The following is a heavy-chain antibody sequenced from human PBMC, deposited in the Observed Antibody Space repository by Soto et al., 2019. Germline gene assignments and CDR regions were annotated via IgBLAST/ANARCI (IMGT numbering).Heavy chain of an antibody. V-gene: IGHV4-30-4*01. Sequence: SETLSLTCTVSGGSISSGDYYWSWIRQPPGKGLEWIVYIYYSGSTYYNPSLKSRVTISVDTSKNQFSLKLSSVTAADTAVYYCARDRRGYDTGDNWLDPWGQGTLVNVSS. J-gene: IGHJ5*02. CDR3: ARDRRGYDTGDNWLDP. D-gene: IGHD5-12*01. CDR2: IYYSGST. CDR1: GGSISSGDYY.